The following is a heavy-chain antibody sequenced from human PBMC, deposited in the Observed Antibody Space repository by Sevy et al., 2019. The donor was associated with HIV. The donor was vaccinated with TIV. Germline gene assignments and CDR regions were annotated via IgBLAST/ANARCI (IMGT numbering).Heavy chain of an antibody. Sequence: SETLSLTYTVSGGSISSYYWSWIRQPPGKGLEWIGYIYYSGSTNYNPSLKSRVTISVDTSKNQFSLKLSSVTAADTAVYYCARLERRGYNYDWFDPWGQGTLVTVSS. CDR1: GGSISSYY. V-gene: IGHV4-59*01. D-gene: IGHD5-12*01. CDR2: IYYSGST. J-gene: IGHJ5*02. CDR3: ARLERRGYNYDWFDP.